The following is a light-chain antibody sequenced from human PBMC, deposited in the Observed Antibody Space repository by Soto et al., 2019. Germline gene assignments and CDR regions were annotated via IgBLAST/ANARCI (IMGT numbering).Light chain of an antibody. V-gene: IGKV1-9*01. J-gene: IGKJ3*01. CDR3: QQLKSYPFT. CDR2: GAS. Sequence: IQLTQSPSSLSASVGDRVTITCRASHVINNYLAWYQQNPGKAPKLLIYGASTLQRGVPTRFSGGGSGTDFALTISGLQPEDFATYYCQQLKSYPFTFGPGTKVDL. CDR1: HVINNY.